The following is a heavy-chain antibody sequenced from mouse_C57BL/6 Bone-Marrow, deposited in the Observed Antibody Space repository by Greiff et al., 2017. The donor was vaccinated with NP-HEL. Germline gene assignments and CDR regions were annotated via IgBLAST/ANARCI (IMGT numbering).Heavy chain of an antibody. V-gene: IGHV1-69*01. CDR2: IDPSDSYT. D-gene: IGHD2-3*01. CDR1: GYTFTSYW. CDR3: ARGADGYLYYFDY. Sequence: QVQLQQPGAELVMPGASVKLSCKASGYTFTSYWMHWVKQRPGQGLEWIGEIDPSDSYTNYNQKFKGKSTLTVDKSSSTAYMQLSSLTSEDSAVYYCARGADGYLYYFDYRGQGTTLTVSS. J-gene: IGHJ2*01.